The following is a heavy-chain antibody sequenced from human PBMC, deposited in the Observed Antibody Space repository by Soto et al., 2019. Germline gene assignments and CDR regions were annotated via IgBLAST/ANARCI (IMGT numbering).Heavy chain of an antibody. CDR1: GFTFSSYA. V-gene: IGHV3-64*01. J-gene: IGHJ4*02. CDR2: ISSNGGST. Sequence: GGSLRLSCAASGFTFSSYAMHWVRQAPGEGLEYVSDISSNGGSTYYANSVKGRFTISRDNSKNTLYLQMGSLRAEDMAVYYCARRGYSGYEIDYWGQGTLVTVSS. CDR3: ARRGYSGYEIDY. D-gene: IGHD5-12*01.